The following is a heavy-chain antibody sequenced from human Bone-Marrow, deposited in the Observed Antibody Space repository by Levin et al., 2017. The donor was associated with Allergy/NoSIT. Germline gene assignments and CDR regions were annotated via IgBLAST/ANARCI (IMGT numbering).Heavy chain of an antibody. V-gene: IGHV4-31*03. D-gene: IGHD2-2*03. CDR3: AREDGSTFDS. CDR1: GGSISRGGYH. J-gene: IGHJ4*02. CDR2: IYYSGST. Sequence: SQTLSLTCIVSGGSISRGGYHWTWIRQHAGKGLEWIGYIYYSGSTYYNRSLKSRAMISVDTSKNQFSLKVSSATAADTAVYYCAREDGSTFDSWGQGTLVTVSS.